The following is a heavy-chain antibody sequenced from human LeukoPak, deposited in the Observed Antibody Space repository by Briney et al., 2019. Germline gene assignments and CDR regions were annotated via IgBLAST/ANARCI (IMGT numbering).Heavy chain of an antibody. V-gene: IGHV3-30-3*01. D-gene: IGHD2-21*02. CDR2: ISYDGTNK. Sequence: GRSLRLSCAASGFTFSSYVMHWVRQAPGKGLEWVAVISYDGTNKYYADSVKGRFTISRDNSKNTLYLQMNSLRPDDTAVYYCARDASVVAVTATDYWGQGNLVSVSS. CDR3: ARDASVVAVTATDY. CDR1: GFTFSSYV. J-gene: IGHJ4*02.